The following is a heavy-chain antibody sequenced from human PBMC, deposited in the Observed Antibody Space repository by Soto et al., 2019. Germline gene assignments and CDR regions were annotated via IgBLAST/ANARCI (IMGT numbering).Heavy chain of an antibody. Sequence: PGGSLRLSCAASGFTFSSYEMNWVRQAPGKGLEWVSYISSSGSTIYYADSVKGRFTISRDNAKNSLYLQMNSLRAEDTAVYYCARALSYYDFWSGYYKGVSYYYGMDVWGQGTTVTVSS. CDR2: ISSSGSTI. D-gene: IGHD3-3*01. CDR3: ARALSYYDFWSGYYKGVSYYYGMDV. J-gene: IGHJ6*02. CDR1: GFTFSSYE. V-gene: IGHV3-48*03.